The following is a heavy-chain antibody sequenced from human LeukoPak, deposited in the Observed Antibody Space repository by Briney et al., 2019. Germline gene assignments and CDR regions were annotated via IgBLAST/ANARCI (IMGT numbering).Heavy chain of an antibody. CDR1: GFTFSSSA. Sequence: GGSLRLSCAASGFTFSSSAMSWVRQAPGKGLEWVSSITSSSSYIYYAASVKGRFTFSRDNANNSVFLQMNSLRVEDTAVYYCARENPTEAFEYWGQGTLVTVSS. J-gene: IGHJ4*02. CDR2: ITSSSSYI. D-gene: IGHD1-1*01. CDR3: ARENPTEAFEY. V-gene: IGHV3-21*01.